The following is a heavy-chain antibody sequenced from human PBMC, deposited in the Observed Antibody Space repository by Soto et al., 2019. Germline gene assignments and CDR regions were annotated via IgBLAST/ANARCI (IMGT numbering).Heavy chain of an antibody. CDR1: GGSISSGGYS. V-gene: IGHV4-30-2*01. D-gene: IGHD2-2*01. Sequence: QLQLQESGSGLVKPSQTLSLTCAVSGGSISSGGYSLSWIRQPPGKGLEWVGYMYHSGSTYYNPPLKSRVTISIDRSKNQFSLKLSYVTAADTAVYYCASVPDYWGQGILVTVSS. J-gene: IGHJ4*02. CDR2: MYHSGST. CDR3: ASVPDY.